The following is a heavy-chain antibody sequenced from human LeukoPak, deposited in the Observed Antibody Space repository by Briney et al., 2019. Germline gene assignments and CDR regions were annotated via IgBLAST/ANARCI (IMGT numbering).Heavy chain of an antibody. Sequence: GGSLRLSCAASGFIFSNYGMNWVRQAPGKGREWVSYISSSSSAIYYADSVKGRFTISRDNAKNSLYLQMNSLRAEDTALYYSARDGLYYYDSNFDYWGQGTLVTVSS. V-gene: IGHV3-48*04. J-gene: IGHJ4*02. CDR2: ISSSSSAI. CDR1: GFIFSNYG. D-gene: IGHD3-22*01. CDR3: ARDGLYYYDSNFDY.